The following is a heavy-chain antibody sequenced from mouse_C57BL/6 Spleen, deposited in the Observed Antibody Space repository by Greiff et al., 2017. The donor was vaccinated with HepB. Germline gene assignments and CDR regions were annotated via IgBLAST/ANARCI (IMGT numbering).Heavy chain of an antibody. D-gene: IGHD1-1*01. CDR2: IYPSDSET. CDR1: GYTFTSYW. J-gene: IGHJ4*01. Sequence: QVQLQQPGAELVRPGSSVKLSCKASGYTFTSYWMDWVKQRPGQGLEWIGNIYPSDSETHYNQKFKDKATLTVDKSSSTAYMQLSSLTSEDSAVYYCARESLITTVVAPYYYAMDYWGQGTSVTVSS. V-gene: IGHV1-61*01. CDR3: ARESLITTVVAPYYYAMDY.